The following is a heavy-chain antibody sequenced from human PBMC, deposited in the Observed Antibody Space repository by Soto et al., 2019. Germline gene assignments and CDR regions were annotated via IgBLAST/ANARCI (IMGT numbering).Heavy chain of an antibody. D-gene: IGHD3-9*01. V-gene: IGHV1-18*01. Sequence: GSLKFSCKSSGYTFTTYGINWVRQAPGQGLEWMGWISAYNGNTNYAQKFQGRVTMTTDTSTTTAYMELRSLRSDDTAVYFCARDSRSGPGYYNVPFDYWGQGTLVTVS. CDR2: ISAYNGNT. J-gene: IGHJ4*02. CDR1: GYTFTTYG. CDR3: ARDSRSGPGYYNVPFDY.